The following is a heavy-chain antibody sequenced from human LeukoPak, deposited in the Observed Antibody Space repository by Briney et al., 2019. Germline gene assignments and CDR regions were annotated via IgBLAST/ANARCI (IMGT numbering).Heavy chain of an antibody. Sequence: GGSLRLSCAASGFTFSSYGMHWVRQAPGKGLEWVAFIRYGGSNKYYADSVKGRFTISRDNSKNTLYLQMNSLRAEDTAVYYCAKRPGVGYYYDSSGYYFFDYWGQGTLVTVSS. CDR3: AKRPGVGYYYDSSGYYFFDY. J-gene: IGHJ4*02. V-gene: IGHV3-30*02. D-gene: IGHD3-22*01. CDR1: GFTFSSYG. CDR2: IRYGGSNK.